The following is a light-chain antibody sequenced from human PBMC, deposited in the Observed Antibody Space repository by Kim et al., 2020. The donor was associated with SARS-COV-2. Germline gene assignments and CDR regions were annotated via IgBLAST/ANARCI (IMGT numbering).Light chain of an antibody. J-gene: IGKJ2*03. CDR2: WAS. V-gene: IGKV4-1*01. CDR3: QHYYSTPPS. CDR1: QTVLYNSNNKNY. Sequence: RATLNCKSSQTVLYNSNNKNYLAWYQQKPGQAPKRLIYWASIRESGVSDRFSGSGSETDFTLTISSLQAEDVAVYYCQHYYSTPPSFGQGTKLEI.